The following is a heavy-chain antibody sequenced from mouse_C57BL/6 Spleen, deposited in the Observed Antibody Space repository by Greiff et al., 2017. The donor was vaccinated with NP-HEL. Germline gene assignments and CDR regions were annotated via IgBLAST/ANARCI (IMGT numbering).Heavy chain of an antibody. Sequence: VQLQESGAELARPGASVKLSCKASGYTFTSYGISWVKQRTGQGLEWIGEIYPRSGNTYYNEKFKGKATLTADKSSSTAYMELRSLTSEDSAVYFCARSDYSNFDGFDDWGQGTTLTVSS. CDR1: GYTFTSYG. V-gene: IGHV1-81*01. CDR3: ARSDYSNFDGFDD. J-gene: IGHJ2*01. CDR2: IYPRSGNT. D-gene: IGHD2-5*01.